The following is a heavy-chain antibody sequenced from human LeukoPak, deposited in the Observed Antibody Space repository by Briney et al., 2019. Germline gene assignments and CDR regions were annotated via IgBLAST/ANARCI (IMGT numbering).Heavy chain of an antibody. Sequence: GSSLRLSCASSGFRFSSCGMHWARQAPGKGLEGVAVIWYDGSTKYYADSVEGRFAISRDNSKNSLYLQMNTLRAEDTAVYYCARSLRDSSGYYFDHWGQGTLVTVSS. D-gene: IGHD3-22*01. V-gene: IGHV3-33*01. CDR1: GFRFSSCG. CDR2: IWYDGSTK. J-gene: IGHJ4*02. CDR3: ARSLRDSSGYYFDH.